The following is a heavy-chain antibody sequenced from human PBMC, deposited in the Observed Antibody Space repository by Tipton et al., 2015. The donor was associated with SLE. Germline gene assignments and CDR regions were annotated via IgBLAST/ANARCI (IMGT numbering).Heavy chain of an antibody. J-gene: IGHJ6*03. CDR2: IYSSGST. D-gene: IGHD5-18*01. CDR3: AKGYGMGNYYYMDV. V-gene: IGHV4-59*11. Sequence: LRLSCTVSGGSISGHYWSWIRQPPGKGLEWIGYIYSSGSTNYNPSLKSRVTISMDTSKNQVSLRLNSVTAADTAVYYCAKGYGMGNYYYMDVWGKGTSVIVSS. CDR1: GGSISGHY.